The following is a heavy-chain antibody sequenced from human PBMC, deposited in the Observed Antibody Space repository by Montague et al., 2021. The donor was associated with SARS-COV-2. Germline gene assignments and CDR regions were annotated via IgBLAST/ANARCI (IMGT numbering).Heavy chain of an antibody. CDR2: SYYSGST. J-gene: IGHJ6*03. Sequence: SETLSLTCTVSGGSISSYYWSWIRQPPGKGLEWIGYSYYSGSTNYNPSLKSRVTISADTSKNQFSLKLSSVTAADTAVYYCAGTYYDFWSGFIHYYYMDVWGKGTTVTVSS. CDR1: GGSISSYY. CDR3: AGTYYDFWSGFIHYYYMDV. D-gene: IGHD3-3*01. V-gene: IGHV4-59*01.